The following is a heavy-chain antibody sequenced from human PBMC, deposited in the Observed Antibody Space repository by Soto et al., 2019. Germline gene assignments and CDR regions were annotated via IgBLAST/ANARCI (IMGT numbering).Heavy chain of an antibody. D-gene: IGHD6-19*01. Sequence: QVQLVQSGAEVKKPGASVKVSCKASGYTFTSYAMHWVRQAPGQRLEWMGWINAGNGNTKYSQKFQGRVTITRDTFASTAYMELSSLRSEDTAVFYCARVSGISVAEVRGQGTLVTVSS. CDR1: GYTFTSYA. J-gene: IGHJ4*02. CDR3: ARVSGISVAEV. CDR2: INAGNGNT. V-gene: IGHV1-3*01.